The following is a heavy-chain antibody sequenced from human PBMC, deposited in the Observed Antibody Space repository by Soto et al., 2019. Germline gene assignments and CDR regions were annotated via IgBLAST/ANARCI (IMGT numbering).Heavy chain of an antibody. D-gene: IGHD5-12*01. CDR2: IIPIFGTA. CDR3: ARASGYTGYANRGRFDP. Sequence: QVQLVQSGAEVKKPGSSVRLSCKASGGALRKNAITWVRQAPGQGLEWMGEIIPIFGTANYAQKFQGRVNMTADTSTNTAYMDLGSLRSEDTAVYYCARASGYTGYANRGRFDPWGQGTLVTVSS. J-gene: IGHJ5*02. CDR1: GGALRKNA. V-gene: IGHV1-69*06.